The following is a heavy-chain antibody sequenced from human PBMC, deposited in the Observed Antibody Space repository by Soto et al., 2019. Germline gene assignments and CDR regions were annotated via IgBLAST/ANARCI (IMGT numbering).Heavy chain of an antibody. Sequence: SETLSLTCAVYGGSFCGYYWSWIRQPPGKGLEWIGEINHSGSTNYNPSLKSRVTISVDTSKNQFSLKLSSVTAADTAVYYCARDTPGGGPFNWFDTWGQGTLVTVSS. CDR3: ARDTPGGGPFNWFDT. CDR2: INHSGST. D-gene: IGHD3-16*01. CDR1: GGSFCGYY. V-gene: IGHV4-34*09. J-gene: IGHJ5*02.